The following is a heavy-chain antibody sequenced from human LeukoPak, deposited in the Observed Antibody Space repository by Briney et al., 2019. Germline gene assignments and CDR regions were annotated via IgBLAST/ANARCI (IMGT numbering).Heavy chain of an antibody. D-gene: IGHD6-13*01. CDR3: AKDLLGVAAGNY. Sequence: GGSLRLSCAASGFTVSTNYMTWIRQGPGKGLEWVSGISGSGGDTYYADSVKGRFTISRDNSKSTLYLQMNSLRAEDTAVYSCAKDLLGVAAGNYWGQGTLVTVSS. CDR1: GFTVSTNY. J-gene: IGHJ4*02. CDR2: ISGSGGDT. V-gene: IGHV3-23*01.